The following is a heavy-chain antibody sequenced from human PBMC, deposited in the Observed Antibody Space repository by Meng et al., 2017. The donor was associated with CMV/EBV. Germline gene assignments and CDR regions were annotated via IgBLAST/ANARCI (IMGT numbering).Heavy chain of an antibody. CDR2: ISAYNGNT. CDR1: GYTFTSYG. J-gene: IGHJ4*02. V-gene: IGHV1-18*01. CDR3: ARDAVVPADAPFHY. Sequence: QVQLVQSGAEVTEPGDSVKVSCKASGYTFTSYGISWVRQAPGQGLEWMGWISAYNGNTNYAKKLQGRVTMTTDTSTSTAYMELRSLRSDDTAVYYCARDAVVPADAPFHYWGQGTLVTVSS. D-gene: IGHD2-2*01.